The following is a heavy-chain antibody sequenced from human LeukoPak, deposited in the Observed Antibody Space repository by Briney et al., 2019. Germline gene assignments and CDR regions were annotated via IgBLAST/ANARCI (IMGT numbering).Heavy chain of an antibody. CDR2: IIPILGIA. CDR3: ANHPGAAADPL. V-gene: IGHV1-69*04. D-gene: IGHD6-13*01. Sequence: ASVKVSCKASGGTFSSYAVSWVRQAPGRGLEWMGRIIPILGIANYAQKFQGRVTITADKSTSTAYMELSSLRSEDTAVYYCANHPGAAADPLWSQGTLVTVSS. J-gene: IGHJ4*02. CDR1: GGTFSSYA.